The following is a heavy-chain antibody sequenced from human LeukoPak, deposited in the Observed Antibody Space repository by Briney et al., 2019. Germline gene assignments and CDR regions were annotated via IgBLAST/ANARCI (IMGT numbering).Heavy chain of an antibody. CDR1: GFTFSSYA. CDR3: ARGWHRMSYYDSTTPGY. D-gene: IGHD3-22*01. Sequence: PGGSLRLSCAASGFTFSSYAMHWVRQAPGKGLEWVAVISYDGSNKYYAAFVRGRFTFASDNPKNSLYLKMNSLRAEDTAVYYCARGWHRMSYYDSTTPGYWGQGTLVTVSS. V-gene: IGHV3-30-3*01. CDR2: ISYDGSNK. J-gene: IGHJ4*02.